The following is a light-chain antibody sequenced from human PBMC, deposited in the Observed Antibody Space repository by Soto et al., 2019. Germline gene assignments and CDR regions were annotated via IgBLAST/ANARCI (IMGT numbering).Light chain of an antibody. CDR2: DVS. Sequence: QSVVTQPASVSGSPGESVTISYTGTSSDVGGYNYVSWYQQHSGKAPKLMIYDVSNRPSGVSNRFSGSKSGNTASLTISGLQAEDEADYYCGSYASSSTLYVFGTGTKVTVL. V-gene: IGLV2-14*01. CDR1: SSDVGGYNY. CDR3: GSYASSSTLYV. J-gene: IGLJ1*01.